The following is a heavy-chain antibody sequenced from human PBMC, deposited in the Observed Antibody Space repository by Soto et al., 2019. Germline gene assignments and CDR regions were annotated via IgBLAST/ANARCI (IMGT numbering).Heavy chain of an antibody. CDR2: ISYDGSNK. J-gene: IGHJ6*02. D-gene: IGHD3-10*01. CDR3: AKDMNWYRRPIVREGGSYSYGMEV. CDR1: GFTFSSYG. V-gene: IGHV3-30*18. Sequence: PGGSLRLSCAASGFTFSSYGMHWVRQAPGKGLVWVAVISYDGSNKYYVDSVKGRFTISRDNSKNTLYLQVNGMRADDTGVYFCAKDMNWYRRPIVREGGSYSYGMEVWDQGTTVTVTS.